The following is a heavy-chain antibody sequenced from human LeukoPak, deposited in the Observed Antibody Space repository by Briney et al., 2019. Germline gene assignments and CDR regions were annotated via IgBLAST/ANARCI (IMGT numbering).Heavy chain of an antibody. Sequence: GASVKVSCKASGYTFTSYYMHWVRQAPGQGLEWMGWINAGNGNTKYSQEFQGRVTITRDTSASTAYMELSSLRSEDMAVYYCARVPTDSSSWYPVDYWGQGTLVTVSS. D-gene: IGHD6-13*01. CDR3: ARVPTDSSSWYPVDY. CDR2: INAGNGNT. J-gene: IGHJ4*02. V-gene: IGHV1-3*03. CDR1: GYTFTSYY.